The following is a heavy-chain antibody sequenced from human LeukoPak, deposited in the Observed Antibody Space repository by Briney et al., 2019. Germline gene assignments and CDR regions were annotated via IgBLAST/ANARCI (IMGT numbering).Heavy chain of an antibody. CDR2: IYYSGST. J-gene: IGHJ3*02. D-gene: IGHD3-16*02. CDR1: GGSISSYY. V-gene: IGHV4-59*01. Sequence: PSETLSLTCTVSGGSISSYYWSWIRQPPGKGLEWIGYIYYSGSTNYNPSLKSRVTISVDTSKNQFSLKLSSVTAADTAVYYCARTYRVTDAFGIWGQGTMVTVSS. CDR3: ARTYRVTDAFGI.